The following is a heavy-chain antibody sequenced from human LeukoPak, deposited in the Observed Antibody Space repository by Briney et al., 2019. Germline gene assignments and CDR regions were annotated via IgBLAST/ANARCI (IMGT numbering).Heavy chain of an antibody. V-gene: IGHV1-24*01. J-gene: IGHJ4*02. CDR3: ATSSTSVTMVRGVMGY. Sequence: ASVKVSCKVSGYTLTELSMRWVRQAPGKGLEWMGGFDPEDGETIYAQKFQGRVTMTEDTSTDTAYMELSSLRSEDTAVYYCATSSTSVTMVRGVMGYWGQGTLVTVSS. CDR1: GYTLTELS. CDR2: FDPEDGET. D-gene: IGHD3-10*01.